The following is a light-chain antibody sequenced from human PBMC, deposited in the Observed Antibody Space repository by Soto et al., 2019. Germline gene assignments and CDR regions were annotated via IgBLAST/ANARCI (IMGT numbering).Light chain of an antibody. CDR3: QQYGSSPAYT. CDR1: QSVSSSY. J-gene: IGKJ2*01. V-gene: IGKV3-20*01. CDR2: GAS. Sequence: EIVLTQSPGTLYLSPGERATLSSRATQSVSSSYLAWYQQKPGQAPGLLIYGASSRATGIPDRFSGSGSGTDLTLTISRLEPEDFSVYYCQQYGSSPAYTFGQGTKLEIK.